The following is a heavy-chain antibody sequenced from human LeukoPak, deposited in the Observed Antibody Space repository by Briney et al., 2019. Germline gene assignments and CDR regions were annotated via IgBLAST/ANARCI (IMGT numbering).Heavy chain of an antibody. CDR3: ARKALPGNWFDP. CDR2: IYASGST. J-gene: IGHJ5*02. CDR1: GDSISSYY. Sequence: SETLSLTCTVSGDSISSYYWSWIRQPAGKGLEWIGRIYASGSTNYNPSLKSRVTMSLDTSKNQFSLNLSSVTAADTAVYYCARKALPGNWFDPWGQGTLVAVSS. V-gene: IGHV4-4*07.